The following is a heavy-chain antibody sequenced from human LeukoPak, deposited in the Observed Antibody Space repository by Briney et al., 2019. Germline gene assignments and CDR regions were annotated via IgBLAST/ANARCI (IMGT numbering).Heavy chain of an antibody. V-gene: IGHV3-7*01. D-gene: IGHD2-15*01. CDR1: GFTFSMYW. Sequence: GGSLRLSCAASGFTFSMYWMSWVRQAPGKGLEWVAYIKKTGSETYYVDSVKGRFTITRDNTRNSLFLQMYSLRAEDTAVHFCAREDGYCSGGNCYSYFDSWGQGTLVTVSS. CDR2: IKKTGSET. CDR3: AREDGYCSGGNCYSYFDS. J-gene: IGHJ4*02.